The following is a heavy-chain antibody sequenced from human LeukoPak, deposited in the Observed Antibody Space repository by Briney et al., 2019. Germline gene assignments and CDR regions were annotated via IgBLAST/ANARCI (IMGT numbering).Heavy chain of an antibody. Sequence: GGSLRLSCAASGFTFSSYWMHWVRHAPGKGLVWVSRINSDGGSRSYADSVKGRFTISRDNAKNRLYRLMSSLRAEDTAVYYCAREDEYGDYAFDYWEEGTLVSV. CDR3: AREDEYGDYAFDY. D-gene: IGHD4-17*01. CDR1: GFTFSSYW. V-gene: IGHV3-74*01. J-gene: IGHJ4*02. CDR2: INSDGGSR.